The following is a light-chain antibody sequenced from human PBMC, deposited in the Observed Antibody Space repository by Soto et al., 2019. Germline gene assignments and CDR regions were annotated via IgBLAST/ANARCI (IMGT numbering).Light chain of an antibody. CDR1: QSITTS. Sequence: DIQMTQSPSSLSASVGDTVTITCRASQSITTSLNWYQQKPGEVPKLLIYAASSLQNGVPSRFRGTGSGTDFTLTITSLQREDFATYYCQQTYSNFGQGTKLEI. CDR2: AAS. CDR3: QQTYSN. V-gene: IGKV1-39*01. J-gene: IGKJ2*01.